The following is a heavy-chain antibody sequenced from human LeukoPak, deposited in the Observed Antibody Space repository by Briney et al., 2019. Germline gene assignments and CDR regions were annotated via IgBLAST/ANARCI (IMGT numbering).Heavy chain of an antibody. J-gene: IGHJ4*02. V-gene: IGHV3-48*01. Sequence: GGSLRLSCAASGFTFSSYSMNWVRQAPGKGLEWVSYISSSSTIYYADSVKGRFTISRDNSKNTLYLQMNSLRAEDTAVYYCARDSRGGGAVLRYFDWLLVPHRIDYWGQGTLVTVSS. CDR1: GFTFSSYS. CDR2: ISSSSTI. D-gene: IGHD3-9*01. CDR3: ARDSRGGGAVLRYFDWLLVPHRIDY.